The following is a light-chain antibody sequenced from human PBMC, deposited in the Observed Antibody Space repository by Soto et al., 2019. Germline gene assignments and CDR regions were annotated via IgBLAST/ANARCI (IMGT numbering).Light chain of an antibody. CDR2: AAS. Sequence: DIQMTQSPSSLSASVGDRVTITCRASQSISSYLNWYQQKPGKAPKLLIYAASSLQSGVPSRFSSSGSGTDFTLTISSLQPEDFATYYCQQTYSTPWTFGQGIKVEIK. CDR1: QSISSY. CDR3: QQTYSTPWT. V-gene: IGKV1-39*01. J-gene: IGKJ1*01.